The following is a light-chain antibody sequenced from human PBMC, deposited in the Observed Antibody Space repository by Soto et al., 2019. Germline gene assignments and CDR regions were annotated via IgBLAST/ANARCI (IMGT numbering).Light chain of an antibody. Sequence: QSALTQPPSASGSPGQSVTISCTGTSSDIGAYNYVSWFQQHPGKAPKFVIYDVSTRPSGVPERFSGSKSGNTAYLTVSGLQAEDEADYYCCSHAGDNTLFGGGIKVTVL. V-gene: IGLV2-8*01. CDR3: CSHAGDNTL. J-gene: IGLJ3*02. CDR2: DVS. CDR1: SSDIGAYNY.